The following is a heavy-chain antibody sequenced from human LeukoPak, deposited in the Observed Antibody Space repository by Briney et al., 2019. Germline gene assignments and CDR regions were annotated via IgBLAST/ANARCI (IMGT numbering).Heavy chain of an antibody. CDR3: VKPFQWDLAWGSLDY. Sequence: LAGGSLRLSCAASGFTFSSYWMSWVRQAPGKGLEWVAKIKQDGSEKYYVDSVKGRFTISRDNAKNSLYLQMNSLRPEDTAVYYCVKPFQWDLAWGSLDYWGQGILVTVSS. CDR1: GFTFSSYW. D-gene: IGHD3-16*01. J-gene: IGHJ4*02. CDR2: IKQDGSEK. V-gene: IGHV3-7*01.